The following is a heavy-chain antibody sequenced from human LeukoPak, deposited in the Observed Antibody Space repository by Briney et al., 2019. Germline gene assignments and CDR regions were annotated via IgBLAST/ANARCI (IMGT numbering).Heavy chain of an antibody. Sequence: GESLRISCKGSGYSFSSYWIGWVRQMPGKGLEWMGIIYPDDSDTRYSPSFQGQVTISADKSISTAYLQWSSLKASDTAMYYCARHRKDIGFDSWGQGTLVTVSS. D-gene: IGHD2-15*01. V-gene: IGHV5-51*01. CDR2: IYPDDSDT. J-gene: IGHJ4*02. CDR1: GYSFSSYW. CDR3: ARHRKDIGFDS.